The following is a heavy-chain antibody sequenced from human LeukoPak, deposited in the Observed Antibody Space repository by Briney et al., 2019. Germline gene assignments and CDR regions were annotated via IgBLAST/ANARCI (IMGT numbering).Heavy chain of an antibody. CDR1: GFTVSSNY. V-gene: IGHV3-53*01. D-gene: IGHD1-1*01. CDR2: IYSGGST. Sequence: PGGSLRLSCAASGFTVSSNYMSWVRQAPGKGLEWVSVIYSGGSTYYADSVKGRFTISRDNAKNSLYLQMNSLRAEDTALYHCARDIGGAETRGNWFDPWGQGTLVTVSS. J-gene: IGHJ5*02. CDR3: ARDIGGAETRGNWFDP.